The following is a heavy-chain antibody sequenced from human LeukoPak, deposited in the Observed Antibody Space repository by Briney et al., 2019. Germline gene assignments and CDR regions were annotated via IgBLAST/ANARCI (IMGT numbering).Heavy chain of an antibody. CDR3: ARELKGRSDAFDI. D-gene: IGHD3-10*01. J-gene: IGHJ3*02. CDR2: ISSTGSMI. CDR1: GFTFSGSE. Sequence: GGSLRLSCAASGFTFSGSEMNWVRQAPGKGLEWVSYISSTGSMIYYADSVKGRFTISRDNAKNSLYLQMNSLGAEDTSVYYCARELKGRSDAFDIWGQGTMVTVSS. V-gene: IGHV3-48*03.